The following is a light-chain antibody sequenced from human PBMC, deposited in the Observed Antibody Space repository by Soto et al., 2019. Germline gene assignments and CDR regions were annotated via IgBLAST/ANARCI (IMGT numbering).Light chain of an antibody. V-gene: IGKV1-9*01. J-gene: IGKJ5*01. CDR3: QHLNSYPIT. Sequence: DIQLTQSPSFLSASVGDRVTITCRASQGISSYLAWYQQKPGKAPKLLIYVASTLQSGVPSRFSGSGSGTEFTLTISSLQPEDFATYYGQHLNSYPITCGQGTRLEIK. CDR2: VAS. CDR1: QGISSY.